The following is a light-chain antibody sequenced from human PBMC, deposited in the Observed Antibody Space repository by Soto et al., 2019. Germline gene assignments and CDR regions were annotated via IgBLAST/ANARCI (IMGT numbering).Light chain of an antibody. CDR2: DDN. J-gene: IGLJ2*01. CDR1: NIGSKS. V-gene: IGLV3-21*02. CDR3: QVWHSGVDWV. Sequence: SYELTQPPSVSVAPGQTARITCGGNNIGSKSVHWYQQKPGQAPVLVVYDDNDRPSGIPERFSGSDSGNTATLTISRVEDGDEADYYCQVWHSGVDWVFGGGTKLTVL.